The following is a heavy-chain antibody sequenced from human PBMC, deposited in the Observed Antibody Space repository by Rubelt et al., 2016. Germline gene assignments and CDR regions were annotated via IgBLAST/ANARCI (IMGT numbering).Heavy chain of an antibody. Sequence: QLQLQESGPGLVKPSETLSLTCTVSGGSISSSSYYWGWIRQPPGKGLEWIGSIYYSGSTYYNPSREVVVSISVDTSKNQFCLMLRSVTAADTAVYYCARLQPPGRGYCRYWGQGTLVTVSS. D-gene: IGHD2-15*01. CDR1: GGSISSSSYY. V-gene: IGHV4-39*01. J-gene: IGHJ4*02. CDR2: IYYSGST. CDR3: ARLQPPGRGYCRY.